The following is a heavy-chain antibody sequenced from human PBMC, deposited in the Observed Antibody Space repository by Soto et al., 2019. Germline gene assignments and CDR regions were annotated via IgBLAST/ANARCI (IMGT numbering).Heavy chain of an antibody. D-gene: IGHD3-9*01. CDR2: IGTAGDT. V-gene: IGHV3-13*01. CDR3: ARGDYYDILTGYTDYYGMDV. Sequence: PGGSLRLSCAASGFTFSSYDMHWVRQATGKGLEWVSAIGTAGDTYYPGSVKGRFTISRENVKNSLYLQMNSLRAGDTAVYYCARGDYYDILTGYTDYYGMDVWGQGTTVTVSS. CDR1: GFTFSSYD. J-gene: IGHJ6*02.